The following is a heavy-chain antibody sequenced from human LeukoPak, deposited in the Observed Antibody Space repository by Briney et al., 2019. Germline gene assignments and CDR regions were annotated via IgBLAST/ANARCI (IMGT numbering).Heavy chain of an antibody. CDR3: ATHPSRGYDFWSGYNGGFDY. V-gene: IGHV1-24*01. D-gene: IGHD3-3*01. Sequence: ASVKVSCKVSGYTLTELSMHWVRQAPGKGLEWMGGFDPEDGETIYAQKFQGRVTVTEDTSTDTAYMELSSLRSEDTAVYYCATHPSRGYDFWSGYNGGFDYWGQGTLVTVSS. CDR2: FDPEDGET. CDR1: GYTLTELS. J-gene: IGHJ4*02.